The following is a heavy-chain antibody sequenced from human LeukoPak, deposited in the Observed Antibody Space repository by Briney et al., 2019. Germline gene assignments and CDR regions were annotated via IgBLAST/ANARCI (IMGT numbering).Heavy chain of an antibody. J-gene: IGHJ5*02. CDR3: ARGHSLAVAGRQHWFDP. D-gene: IGHD6-19*01. CDR1: GYTFTSYG. CDR2: FNPTSGSA. Sequence: ASVKVSCKASGYTFTSYGISWVRQAPGQGLEWMGIFNPTSGSATYAQKFQGRVTVTRDTSTSTVHMELSSLRSDDTAVYYCARGHSLAVAGRQHWFDPWGQGTLVTVSS. V-gene: IGHV1-46*01.